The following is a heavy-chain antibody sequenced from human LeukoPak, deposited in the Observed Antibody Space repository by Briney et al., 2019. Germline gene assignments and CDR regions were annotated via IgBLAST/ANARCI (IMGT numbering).Heavy chain of an antibody. Sequence: SETLSLTCAVYGGSFSGYYWSWIRQPPGKGLEWIGEINHSGSTNYNPSLKSRVTISVDTSKNQFSLRLSSVTAADTAVYYCARGRTLDYWGQGTLVTVSS. CDR2: INHSGST. J-gene: IGHJ4*02. CDR1: GGSFSGYY. V-gene: IGHV4-34*01. CDR3: ARGRTLDY.